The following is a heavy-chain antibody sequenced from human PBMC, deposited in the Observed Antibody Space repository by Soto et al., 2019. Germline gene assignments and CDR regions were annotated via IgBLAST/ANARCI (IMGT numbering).Heavy chain of an antibody. J-gene: IGHJ4*02. CDR1: GGSISSYY. V-gene: IGHV4-59*01. D-gene: IGHD3-22*01. CDR3: WRGLTYYYDSSGYYEGYYFDY. Sequence: SETLSLTCTVSGGSISSYYWSWIRQPPGKGLEWIGYIYYSGSTNYNPSLKSRVTISVDASKNQFSLKLSSVTAADTAVYYCWRGLTYYYDSSGYYEGYYFDYWGQGTLVTVSS. CDR2: IYYSGST.